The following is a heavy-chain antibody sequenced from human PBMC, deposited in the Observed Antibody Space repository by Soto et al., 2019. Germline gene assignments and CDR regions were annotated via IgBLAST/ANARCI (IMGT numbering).Heavy chain of an antibody. CDR1: GGTFSSYA. D-gene: IGHD3-22*01. CDR3: ARGGATYYDSSGYYAY. CDR2: IIPIFGTA. Sequence: QVQLVQSGAEVKKPGSSVKVSCKASGGTFSSYAISWVRQAPGQGLEWMGGIIPIFGTANYAQKFQGRVTLTADESTGTVDMELSSRRSEDTAVYYCARGGATYYDSSGYYAYWGQGTLVTVSS. V-gene: IGHV1-69*12. J-gene: IGHJ4*02.